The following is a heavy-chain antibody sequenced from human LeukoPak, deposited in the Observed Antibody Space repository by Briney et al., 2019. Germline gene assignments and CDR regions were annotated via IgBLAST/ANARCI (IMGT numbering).Heavy chain of an antibody. D-gene: IGHD4-17*01. V-gene: IGHV4-61*02. CDR2: IYTSGST. CDR3: AREDGTVTTLYYYYYYMDV. CDR1: GGSFSSGVYY. J-gene: IGHJ6*03. Sequence: SETLSLTCTVSGGSFSSGVYYWSWIRQPAGKGLEWIGRIYTSGSTNYNPSLKSRVTISVDTSKNQFSLKLSSVTAADTAVYYCAREDGTVTTLYYYYYYMDVWGKGTTVTASS.